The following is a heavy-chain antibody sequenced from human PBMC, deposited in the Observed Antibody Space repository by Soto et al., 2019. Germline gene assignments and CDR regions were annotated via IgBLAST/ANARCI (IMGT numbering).Heavy chain of an antibody. CDR3: ASRTTGTKLSDYGMDV. Sequence: QVQLVQSGAEVKKPGSSVKVSGKASGGTFSSYAISWVRQAPGQGLEWMGGVIPIFGTANYAQKFQGRVTITADESTSTAYMELSSLRSEDTAVYYCASRTTGTKLSDYGMDVWGQGPTVTVSS. V-gene: IGHV1-69*12. CDR2: VIPIFGTA. J-gene: IGHJ6*02. D-gene: IGHD1-1*01. CDR1: GGTFSSYA.